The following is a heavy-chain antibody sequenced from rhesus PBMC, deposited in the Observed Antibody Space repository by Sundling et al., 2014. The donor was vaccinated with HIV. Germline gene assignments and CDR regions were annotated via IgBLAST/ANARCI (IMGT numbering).Heavy chain of an antibody. V-gene: IGHV4-127*01. CDR3: ARGFPYNAWYGHYGLDS. CDR1: GDSISGGFG. Sequence: QLQLQESGPGLVKPSETLSVTCAVSGDSISGGFGWVWIRQPPGKGLEWIGNIYSKTENTNYNPSLKSRVTISKDTSKSQFSLRLTSVTAADTAVYYCARGFPYNAWYGHYGLDSWGQGVVVTVSS. D-gene: IGHD6-31*01. CDR2: IYSKTENT. J-gene: IGHJ6*01.